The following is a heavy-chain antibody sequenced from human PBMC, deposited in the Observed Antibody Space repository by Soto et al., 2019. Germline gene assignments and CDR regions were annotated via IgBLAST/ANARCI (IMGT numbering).Heavy chain of an antibody. Sequence: PSETLSLTCAVYGGSFSGYYWSWIRQPPGKGREWSGEIIHSGSTNYNPYLKSRVTISVDTSKTQFSLKLSSVTAADTAVYYCARLRGYSGYDAGYYYYYGMDVWGQGTTVTVSS. CDR2: IIHSGST. CDR1: GGSFSGYY. V-gene: IGHV4-34*12. CDR3: ARLRGYSGYDAGYYYYYGMDV. J-gene: IGHJ6*02. D-gene: IGHD5-12*01.